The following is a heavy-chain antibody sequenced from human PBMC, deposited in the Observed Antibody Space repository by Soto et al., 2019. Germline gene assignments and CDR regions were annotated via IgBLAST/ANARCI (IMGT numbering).Heavy chain of an antibody. J-gene: IGHJ4*02. CDR1: GFTFSGYA. D-gene: IGHD2-2*01. CDR3: AKKGKIVVVPAAIVY. Sequence: GGSLRLSCAASGFTFSGYAMSWVRQAPGKGLEWVSAISGSGGSTYYADSVKGRFTISRDNSKNTLYLQMNSLRAEDTAVYYCAKKGKIVVVPAAIVYWGQGTLVTVSS. V-gene: IGHV3-23*01. CDR2: ISGSGGST.